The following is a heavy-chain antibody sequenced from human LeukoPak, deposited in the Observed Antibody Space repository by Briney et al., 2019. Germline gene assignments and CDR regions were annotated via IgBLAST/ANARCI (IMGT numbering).Heavy chain of an antibody. CDR2: ISSSSSYI. D-gene: IGHD5-12*01. CDR1: GFTFSSYS. J-gene: IGHJ4*02. CDR3: ARLRMATIAFDY. Sequence: GGSLRLSCAASGFTFSSYSMNWVRQAPGKGLEWVSSISSSSSYIYYADSAKGRFTISRDNAKNSLYLQMNSLRAGDTAVYYCARLRMATIAFDYWGQGTLVTVSS. V-gene: IGHV3-21*01.